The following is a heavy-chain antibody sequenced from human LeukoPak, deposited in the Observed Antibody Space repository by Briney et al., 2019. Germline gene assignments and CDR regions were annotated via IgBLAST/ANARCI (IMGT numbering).Heavy chain of an antibody. V-gene: IGHV4-4*07. J-gene: IGHJ2*01. D-gene: IGHD1-26*01. CDR2: IYNSGAT. CDR3: ARDRLGATGHWRIDV. CDR1: GGSFSSYY. Sequence: SETLSLTCTVSGGSFSSYYWTWIRQPAGKGLEWIGRIYNSGATNYSPSLESRVTMSLDTSKNRFSLSLSSVTAADTAVYYCARDRLGATGHWRIDVWGRGTLVTVSS.